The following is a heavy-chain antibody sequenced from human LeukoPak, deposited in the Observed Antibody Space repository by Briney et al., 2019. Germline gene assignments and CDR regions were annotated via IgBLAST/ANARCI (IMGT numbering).Heavy chain of an antibody. V-gene: IGHV1-2*02. CDR1: GYTFSDYY. J-gene: IGHJ5*02. CDR2: INPNSGGT. Sequence: ASEVSCKASGYTFSDYYMHWVRQAPGQGLEWMGWINPNSGGTNYAQKFQGRVTMTRDTSISTAYMELSRLRSDDTAVYYCARGGYCSSTSCYTWFDPWGQGTLVTVSS. D-gene: IGHD2-2*02. CDR3: ARGGYCSSTSCYTWFDP.